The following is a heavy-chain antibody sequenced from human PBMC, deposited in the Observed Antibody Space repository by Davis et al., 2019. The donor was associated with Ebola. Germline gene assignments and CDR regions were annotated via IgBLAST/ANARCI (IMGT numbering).Heavy chain of an antibody. J-gene: IGHJ3*02. Sequence: GESLKISCAASGFSFSSTWMHWVRQAPGKGLVWVSRIHSDGTSTIYTDSVKGRFTISRDNSKNTLYLQMNSLRAEDTAVYYCARDGGWVRPAFDIWGQGTMVTVSS. D-gene: IGHD6-19*01. CDR3: ARDGGWVRPAFDI. CDR2: IHSDGTST. CDR1: GFSFSSTW. V-gene: IGHV3-74*01.